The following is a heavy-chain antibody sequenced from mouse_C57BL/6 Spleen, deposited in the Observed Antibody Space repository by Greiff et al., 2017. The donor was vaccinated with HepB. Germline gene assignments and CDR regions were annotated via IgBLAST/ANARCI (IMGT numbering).Heavy chain of an antibody. CDR1: GYAFSSYW. CDR3: ARANWDYAMDY. V-gene: IGHV1-80*01. D-gene: IGHD4-1*01. CDR2: IYPGDGDT. Sequence: QVQLKQSGAELVKPGASVKISCKASGYAFSSYWMNWVKQRPGKGLEWIGQIYPGDGDTNYNGKFKGKATLTADKSSSTAYMQLSSLTSEDSAVYFCARANWDYAMDYGGQGTSVTVSS. J-gene: IGHJ4*01.